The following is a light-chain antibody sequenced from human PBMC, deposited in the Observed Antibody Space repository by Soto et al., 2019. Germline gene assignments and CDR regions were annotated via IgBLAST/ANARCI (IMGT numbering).Light chain of an antibody. CDR2: VAS. CDR3: QQDKSYPIT. V-gene: IGKV1-13*02. CDR1: QGINSA. Sequence: AIQLTQSPSSLSACVGDRVTITCRASQGINSALAWYQQKPGKAPVLLIYVASNLASGVPSRFSGGGSGTDFTLTISSLQPEDFASYYCQQDKSYPITFCQGTRLEI. J-gene: IGKJ5*01.